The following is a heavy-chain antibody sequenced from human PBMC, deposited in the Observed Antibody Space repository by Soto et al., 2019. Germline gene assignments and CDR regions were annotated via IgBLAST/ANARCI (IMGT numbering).Heavy chain of an antibody. CDR1: GGSISSSSYY. J-gene: IGHJ5*02. CDR3: ARVERSVVLMVYANWFDP. V-gene: IGHV4-39*07. Sequence: PSETLSLTCTVSGGSISSSSYYWGWIRQPPGKGLEWIGSIYYSGSTNYNPSLKSRVTISVDTSKNQFSLKLSSVTAADTAVYYCARVERSVVLMVYANWFDPWGQGTLVTVSS. D-gene: IGHD2-8*01. CDR2: IYYSGST.